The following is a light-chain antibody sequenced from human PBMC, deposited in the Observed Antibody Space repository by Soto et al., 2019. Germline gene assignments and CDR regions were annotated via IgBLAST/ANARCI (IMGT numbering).Light chain of an antibody. V-gene: IGKV3-15*01. CDR3: QQSYSTPLS. Sequence: EIVMTQSPATLSVSPGERATLSCRASQSVSSNLAWYQQKPGQAPRLLIYGASTRATGIPARFSGSGSGTEFTLTISSLLSEDFATYYCQQSYSTPLSFGQGTKLEIK. CDR2: GAS. CDR1: QSVSSN. J-gene: IGKJ2*01.